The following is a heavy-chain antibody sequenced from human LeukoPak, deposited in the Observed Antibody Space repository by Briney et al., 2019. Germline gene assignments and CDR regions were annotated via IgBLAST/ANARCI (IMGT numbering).Heavy chain of an antibody. CDR2: ISYDGSNK. J-gene: IGHJ4*02. CDR1: GFTFSSYG. CDR3: AKSDYYSSTFDY. D-gene: IGHD3-22*01. V-gene: IGHV3-30*18. Sequence: PGGSLRLSCAASGFTFSSYGMHWVRQAPGKGLEWVAVISYDGSNKYYADSVKGRFTISRDNSKNTLYLQTNSLRAEDTAAYYCAKSDYYSSTFDYWGQGTLVTVSS.